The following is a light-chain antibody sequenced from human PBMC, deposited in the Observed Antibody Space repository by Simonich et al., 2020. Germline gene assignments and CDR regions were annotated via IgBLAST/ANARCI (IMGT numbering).Light chain of an antibody. Sequence: EIVLTQSPGTLSLSPGERATLSCRASQSVRSSYLAWYQQKPGLAPRLLIYDASSRATGIPDRFSGSGSGTNFTLTISSLQAEDVAVYYCQQYYSTPYTFGQGTKLENK. J-gene: IGKJ2*01. V-gene: IGKV3D-20*01. CDR1: QSVRSSY. CDR3: QQYYSTPYT. CDR2: DAS.